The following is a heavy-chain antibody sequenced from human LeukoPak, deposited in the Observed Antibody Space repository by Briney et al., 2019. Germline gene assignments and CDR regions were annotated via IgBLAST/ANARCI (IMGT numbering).Heavy chain of an antibody. V-gene: IGHV4-34*01. Sequence: SETLSLTCAVYGGSFSGYYWSWIRQPPGKGLEWIGEINHSGSTNYNPSLKSRVTISVDTSKNQFSLELSSVTAADTAVYYCARVDAAVAGNFDYWGQGTLVTVSS. J-gene: IGHJ4*02. CDR2: INHSGST. CDR1: GGSFSGYY. CDR3: ARVDAAVAGNFDY. D-gene: IGHD6-19*01.